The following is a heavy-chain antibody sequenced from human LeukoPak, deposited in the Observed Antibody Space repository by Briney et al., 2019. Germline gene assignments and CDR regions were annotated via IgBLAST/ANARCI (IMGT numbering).Heavy chain of an antibody. J-gene: IGHJ4*02. CDR1: GFTFSSYG. Sequence: PGRSLRLSCAASGFTFSSYGMHWVRQAPGKGLEWVAVISYDGSNKYYADSVKGRFTISRDNSKNTLYLQMNSLRAEDTAVYYCAKVRRSDDQVPYFDYWGQGTLVTVSS. V-gene: IGHV3-30*18. CDR2: ISYDGSNK. CDR3: AKVRRSDDQVPYFDY.